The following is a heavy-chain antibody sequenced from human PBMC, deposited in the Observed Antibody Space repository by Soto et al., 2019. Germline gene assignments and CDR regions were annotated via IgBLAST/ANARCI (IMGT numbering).Heavy chain of an antibody. CDR3: VRDLGAVAALDS. D-gene: IGHD6-19*01. V-gene: IGHV3-30*04. Sequence: QVHLVESGGGVVQPGTSLRLSCAASGFIFREYAMHWVRQAPGKGLDWVAVISYDGSHEDYADSVKGRFTISRDNSKDTLYLQANSLRNEDTATYYCVRDLGAVAALDSWGQGTLVTVSS. J-gene: IGHJ4*02. CDR2: ISYDGSHE. CDR1: GFIFREYA.